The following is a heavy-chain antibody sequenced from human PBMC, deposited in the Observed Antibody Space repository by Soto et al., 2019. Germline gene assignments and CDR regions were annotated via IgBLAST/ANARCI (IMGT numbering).Heavy chain of an antibody. CDR1: GGSLSGYY. CDR2: VKDGGHT. J-gene: IGHJ4*02. V-gene: IGHV4-34*01. Sequence: QVQLQQWGAGLLKPSETLSLNCAVTGGSLSGYYWSWIRQPPGKGLEWIGEVKDGGHTNYSPSLRCRVTISSDTANNPFSLRLNSVTAADTGVYYCARGQEGVVATHWDQGSLVTVSS. D-gene: IGHD5-12*01. CDR3: ARGQEGVVATH.